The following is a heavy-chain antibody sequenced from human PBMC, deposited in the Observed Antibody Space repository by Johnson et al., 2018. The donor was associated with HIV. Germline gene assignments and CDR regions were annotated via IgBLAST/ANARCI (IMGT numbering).Heavy chain of an antibody. CDR1: QFTFSSYG. Sequence: QVQLVESGGGLVQPGRSLRLSCAASQFTFSSYGMHWLRQAPGKGLEWVAVISYDGSNKYYADSGKGRFTISRDNSKNTLYLQMNSLRAEDMAVYYCTRDAGGSECWGQGTVVTVSS. V-gene: IGHV3-30*03. CDR3: TRDAGGSEC. D-gene: IGHD6-19*01. CDR2: ISYDGSNK. J-gene: IGHJ3*01.